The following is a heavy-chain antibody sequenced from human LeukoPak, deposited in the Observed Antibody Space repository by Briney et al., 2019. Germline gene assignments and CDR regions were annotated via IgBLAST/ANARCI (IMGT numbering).Heavy chain of an antibody. CDR1: GFTFSSYA. D-gene: IGHD2-15*01. CDR3: AKDRRLGRMVVATYY. Sequence: PGGSLRLSCAASGFTFSSYAMSWVRQAPGKGLEWVSAISGSGGSTYYADSVKGRFTISRDKSKNTLYLQMNSLRAEDTAVYYCAKDRRLGRMVVATYYWGQGTLVTVSS. V-gene: IGHV3-23*01. CDR2: ISGSGGST. J-gene: IGHJ4*02.